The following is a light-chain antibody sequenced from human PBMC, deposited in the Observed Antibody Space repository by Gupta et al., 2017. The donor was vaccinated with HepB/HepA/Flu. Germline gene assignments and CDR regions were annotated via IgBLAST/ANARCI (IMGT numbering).Light chain of an antibody. CDR2: AAS. Sequence: DIQMTQSPSSLSASVGDRVTITCRASQSISSYLNWYQQKPGKAPKLLIYAASSVQSGVPSRFSGSGSGTDFTLTISSLQPEDFATYYCQQCDSTSWTFGEGTKVEIK. CDR3: QQCDSTSWT. J-gene: IGKJ1*01. CDR1: QSISSY. V-gene: IGKV1-39*01.